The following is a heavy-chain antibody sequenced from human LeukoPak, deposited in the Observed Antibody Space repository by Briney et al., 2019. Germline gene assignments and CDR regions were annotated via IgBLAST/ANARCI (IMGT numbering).Heavy chain of an antibody. CDR3: AKAWKAYDSSGYRY. J-gene: IGHJ4*02. CDR2: ISGSGGST. CDR1: GFTVSSNH. V-gene: IGHV3-23*01. D-gene: IGHD3-22*01. Sequence: GGSLRLSCAASGFTVSSNHMSWVRQAPGRGLEWVSAISGSGGSTYYADSVKGQFTISRDNSKNTLYLQMNSLRAEDTAVYYCAKAWKAYDSSGYRYWGQGTLVTVSS.